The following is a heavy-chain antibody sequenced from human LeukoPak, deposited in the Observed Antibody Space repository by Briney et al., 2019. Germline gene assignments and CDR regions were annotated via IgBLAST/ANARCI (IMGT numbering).Heavy chain of an antibody. CDR3: ARGRFYDSSLGI. D-gene: IGHD3-22*01. CDR1: GGSFSGYY. Sequence: SETLSLTCAVYGGSFSGYYWSWIRQPPVKGLEWIGEINHSGSTNYNPSLKSRVTISVDTSKNQFSLKLSSVTAADTAVYYCARGRFYDSSLGIWGQGTMVTVSS. CDR2: INHSGST. V-gene: IGHV4-34*01. J-gene: IGHJ3*02.